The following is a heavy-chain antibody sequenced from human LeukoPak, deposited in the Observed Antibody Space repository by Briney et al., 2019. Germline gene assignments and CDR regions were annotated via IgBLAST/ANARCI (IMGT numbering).Heavy chain of an antibody. Sequence: SETLSLTCTVSGDSISSYYWSWIRQPPGKGLEWIGYIYYSGSTNYNPSLKSRVTISVDTSKNQFSLKLSSVTAADTAVYYCARVSGYSGAFDIWGQGTMVTVSS. D-gene: IGHD3-10*01. V-gene: IGHV4-59*01. J-gene: IGHJ3*02. CDR1: GDSISSYY. CDR2: IYYSGST. CDR3: ARVSGYSGAFDI.